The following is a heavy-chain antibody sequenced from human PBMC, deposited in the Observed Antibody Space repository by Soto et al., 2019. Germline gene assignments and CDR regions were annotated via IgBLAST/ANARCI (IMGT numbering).Heavy chain of an antibody. Sequence: PSETLSLNCSASGDSVSSGDYYWSWIRQPPGKGLEWIGHVYFSGSTNYIPSLKSRLTMSVDTAKNQFSLKLNSVTAADTAVYYCARIPVDTYMIYWSDPWGQGTQVTVSS. V-gene: IGHV4-61*08. CDR1: GDSVSSGDYY. CDR2: VYFSGST. J-gene: IGHJ5*02. D-gene: IGHD3-16*01. CDR3: ARIPVDTYMIYWSDP.